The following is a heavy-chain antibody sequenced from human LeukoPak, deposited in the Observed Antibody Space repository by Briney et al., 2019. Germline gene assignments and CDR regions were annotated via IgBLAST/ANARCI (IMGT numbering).Heavy chain of an antibody. CDR2: ISYDEINK. V-gene: IGHV3-30-3*01. Sequence: GGSLRLSCAASGFTFSSYAMHWVRQAPGKGLEWVAVISYDEINKYYADSVKGRFIISRDNSKNTLYMQMNSLRAEDMAVYYCARDQALYGNGAFNIWGQGTLATVSS. CDR1: GFTFSSYA. CDR3: ARDQALYGNGAFNI. J-gene: IGHJ3*02. D-gene: IGHD2-8*01.